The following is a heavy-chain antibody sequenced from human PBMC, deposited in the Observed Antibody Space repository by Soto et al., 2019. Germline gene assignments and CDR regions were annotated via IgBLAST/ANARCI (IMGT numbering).Heavy chain of an antibody. J-gene: IGHJ6*03. D-gene: IGHD2-21*02. CDR2: IYYSGTT. CDR1: GASIDSTSSYY. Sequence: SETPSLTCTVSGASIDSTSSYYWGWIRQPPGKGLEWIGSIYYSGTTSHNPSLQSRVTISVDTSNNQLSLNLTSVTAADTALYYCARHDFYRSYVDVWGKGTTVTVSS. V-gene: IGHV4-39*01. CDR3: ARHDFYRSYVDV.